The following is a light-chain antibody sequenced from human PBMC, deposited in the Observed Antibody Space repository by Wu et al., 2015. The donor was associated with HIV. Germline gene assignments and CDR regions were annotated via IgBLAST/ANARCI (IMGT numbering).Light chain of an antibody. V-gene: IGKV1-5*03. CDR2: RSS. CDR1: DNVDSL. CDR3: QQYNLFPWT. Sequence: DIQMTQSPSALSASVGDKITITCRATDNVDSLVAWYQQKPGKAPKLLIYRSSSLENGIPSRFSGSGSGTEFILTTNSLQPDDFASYYCQQYNLFPWTFGPGTKVEIK. J-gene: IGKJ1*01.